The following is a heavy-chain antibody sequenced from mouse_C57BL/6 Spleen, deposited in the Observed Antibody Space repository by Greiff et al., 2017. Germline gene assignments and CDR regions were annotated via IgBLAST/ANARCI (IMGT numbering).Heavy chain of an antibody. Sequence: QVQLQQPGAELVKPGASVKLSCKASGYTFTSYWMHWVKQRPGPGLEWIGMIHPNSGSTNYNEKFKGKATLTVDKSSSTAYMQLSSLTSADSAVYYCSSPIYDGYFAWFAYWGQGTLVTVSA. CDR2: IHPNSGST. CDR3: SSPIYDGYFAWFAY. V-gene: IGHV1-64*01. CDR1: GYTFTSYW. D-gene: IGHD2-3*01. J-gene: IGHJ3*01.